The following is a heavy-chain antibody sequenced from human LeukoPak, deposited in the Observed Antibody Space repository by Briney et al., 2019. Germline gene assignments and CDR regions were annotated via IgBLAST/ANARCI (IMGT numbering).Heavy chain of an antibody. Sequence: ASVKVSCKASGYTFTGYYMHWVRQAPGQGLEWMGRINPNSGGTNYAQKFQGRVTMTRDTSNSTAYMELSSLRSDDTAVYYCARTYGDYVRMRLDYWGQGTLVTVSS. V-gene: IGHV1-2*06. CDR2: INPNSGGT. CDR1: GYTFTGYY. J-gene: IGHJ4*02. CDR3: ARTYGDYVRMRLDY. D-gene: IGHD4-17*01.